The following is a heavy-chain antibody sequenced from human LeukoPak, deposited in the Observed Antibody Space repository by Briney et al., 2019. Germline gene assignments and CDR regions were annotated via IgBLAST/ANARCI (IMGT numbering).Heavy chain of an antibody. CDR1: GYTFTSYG. CDR2: ISAYNGNT. V-gene: IGHV1-18*01. J-gene: IGHJ3*02. Sequence: GESLKISCKASGYTFTSYGISWVRQAPGQGLEWMGWISAYNGNTNYAQKLQGRVTMTTDTSTSTAYMELRSLRSDDTAVYYCARNLYDIVVVPAAPNAHDAFDIWGQGTMVTVSS. CDR3: ARNLYDIVVVPAAPNAHDAFDI. D-gene: IGHD2-2*01.